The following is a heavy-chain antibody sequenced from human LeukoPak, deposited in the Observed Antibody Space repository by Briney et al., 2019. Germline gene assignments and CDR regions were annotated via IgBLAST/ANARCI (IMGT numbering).Heavy chain of an antibody. D-gene: IGHD3-10*01. J-gene: IGHJ3*02. CDR3: ARVATMVRVPLDALDI. Sequence: GGSLRLSCAASGFTFSSYSMNWVRQAPGKGLEWVSYISRSGSTRYYADSVKGRFTISRDNAKNSLYLQMNSLRAEDTAVYYCARVATMVRVPLDALDIWGQGTMVSVSS. CDR1: GFTFSSYS. CDR2: ISRSGSTR. V-gene: IGHV3-48*04.